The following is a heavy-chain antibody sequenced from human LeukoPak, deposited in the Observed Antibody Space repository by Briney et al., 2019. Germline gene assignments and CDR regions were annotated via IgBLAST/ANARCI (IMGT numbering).Heavy chain of an antibody. J-gene: IGHJ4*02. CDR3: AGHTYTGLGDY. CDR1: GGSISSYY. D-gene: IGHD6-19*01. CDR2: IYYSGST. Sequence: SETLSLTCTVSGGSISSYYWSWIRQPPGKGLEWIGYIYYSGSTNYNPSLKSRVTISVDTSKNQFSLKLSSVTAADTAVYFCAGHTYTGLGDYWGQGTLVTVSS. V-gene: IGHV4-59*01.